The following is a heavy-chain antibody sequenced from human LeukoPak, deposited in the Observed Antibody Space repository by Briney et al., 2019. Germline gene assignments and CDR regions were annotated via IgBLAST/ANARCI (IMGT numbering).Heavy chain of an antibody. Sequence: SETLSLTCTVSGGSISSSSYYWGWIRQPPGKGLEWIGSIYYSGSTYYNPSLKSRVTISVDTSKNQFSLKLSSVTAADTAVYYCARAPFRGQWLVQGIWGQGTMVTVSS. CDR1: GGSISSSSYY. CDR3: ARAPFRGQWLVQGI. CDR2: IYYSGST. J-gene: IGHJ3*02. D-gene: IGHD6-19*01. V-gene: IGHV4-39*07.